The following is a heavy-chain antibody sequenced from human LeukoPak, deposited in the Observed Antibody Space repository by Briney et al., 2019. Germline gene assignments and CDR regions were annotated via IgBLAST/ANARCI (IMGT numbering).Heavy chain of an antibody. Sequence: GASVKVSCKASGYTFTSYAMNWVRQAPGQGLGWMGWINTNTGNPTYAQGFTGRFVFSLDTSVSTAYLQISSLKAEDTAVYYCARAYPPLTTPYYYYGMDVWGQGTTVTVSS. CDR2: INTNTGNP. V-gene: IGHV7-4-1*02. D-gene: IGHD4-11*01. CDR3: ARAYPPLTTPYYYYGMDV. CDR1: GYTFTSYA. J-gene: IGHJ6*02.